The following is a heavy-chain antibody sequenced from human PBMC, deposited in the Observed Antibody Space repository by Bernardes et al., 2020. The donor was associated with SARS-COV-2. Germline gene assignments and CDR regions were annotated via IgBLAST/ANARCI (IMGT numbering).Heavy chain of an antibody. D-gene: IGHD4-17*01. J-gene: IGHJ6*02. Sequence: ASVKVSCKASGYTFTSYGISWVRQAPGQGLEWMGWISAFNGNTNYAQKLQGRVTMTTDTSTSTAYMELRSLRSDDTAVYYCARVTSDFDYGDYGMDVWGQGTTVTVSS. V-gene: IGHV1-18*01. CDR3: ARVTSDFDYGDYGMDV. CDR1: GYTFTSYG. CDR2: ISAFNGNT.